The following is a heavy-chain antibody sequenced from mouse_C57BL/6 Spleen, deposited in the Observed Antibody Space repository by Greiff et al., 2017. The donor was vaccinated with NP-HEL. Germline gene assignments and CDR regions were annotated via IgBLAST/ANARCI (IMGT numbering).Heavy chain of an antibody. CDR3: ARDLYYYGSLFAY. CDR1: GYSITSGYY. J-gene: IGHJ3*01. D-gene: IGHD1-1*01. Sequence: EVQVVESGPGLVQPSQSLSLTCSVTGYSITSGYYWNWIRQFPGNKLEWMGYISYDGSNNYNPSLKNRISITRDTSKNQFFLKLNSVTTEDTATYYCARDLYYYGSLFAYWGQGTLVTVSA. V-gene: IGHV3-6*01. CDR2: ISYDGSN.